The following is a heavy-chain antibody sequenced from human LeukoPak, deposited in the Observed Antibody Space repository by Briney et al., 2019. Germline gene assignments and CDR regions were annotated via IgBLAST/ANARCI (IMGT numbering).Heavy chain of an antibody. CDR3: ARQDYDYVWGSYRPFDY. CDR1: GGTFSSYA. V-gene: IGHV1-69*05. CDR2: IVPIFGAA. Sequence: GASVKVSCKASGGTFSSYAISWVRQAPGQGLERMGRIVPIFGAANYAQKFQGRVTITTDDSTSTAYMELSSLRSEDTAVYYCARQDYDYVWGSYRPFDYWGQGTLVTVSS. D-gene: IGHD3-16*02. J-gene: IGHJ4*02.